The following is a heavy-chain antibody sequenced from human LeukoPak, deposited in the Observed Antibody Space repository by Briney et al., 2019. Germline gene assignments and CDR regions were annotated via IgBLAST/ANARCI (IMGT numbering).Heavy chain of an antibody. Sequence: GASLKISCKGSGYMFSNYWIGWVRPMPGKSLEWMGTIYPGDSDTTYSPSLQGQVTISADKSISTAYLQWNSLKASDTAMYFCARQTSSSSRVDFWGQGTLVTVSS. CDR2: IYPGDSDT. V-gene: IGHV5-51*01. D-gene: IGHD6-6*01. CDR1: GYMFSNYW. J-gene: IGHJ4*02. CDR3: ARQTSSSSRVDF.